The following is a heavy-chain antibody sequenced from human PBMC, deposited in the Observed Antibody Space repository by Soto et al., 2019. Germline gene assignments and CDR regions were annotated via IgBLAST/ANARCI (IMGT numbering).Heavy chain of an antibody. CDR3: ASSSGNNYGVGTNYYFDY. J-gene: IGHJ4*02. Sequence: QVQLVQSGAEVKKPGSSVKVSCKTSGGTFSTYSIVWLRQAPGEGLEWRGGIIPIFGTANYAQKFQDRVTITADKSTNTAFMELSSLKSEDTAMYYCASSSGNNYGVGTNYYFDYWGQGTLVTVSS. CDR1: GGTFSTYS. D-gene: IGHD1-26*01. CDR2: IIPIFGTA. V-gene: IGHV1-69*06.